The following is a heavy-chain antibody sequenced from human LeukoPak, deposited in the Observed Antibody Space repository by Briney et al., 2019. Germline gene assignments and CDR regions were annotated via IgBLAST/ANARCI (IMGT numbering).Heavy chain of an antibody. J-gene: IGHJ2*01. CDR2: IYYSGGT. CDR3: ATSEENIVVVTAIGWYFDL. V-gene: IGHV4-39*01. CDR1: GGSISSSSYY. Sequence: SETLSLTCTVSGGSISSSSYYWGWIRQPPGKGLEWIGSIYYSGGTYYNPSLKSRVTISVDTSKNQFSLKLSSVTAADTAVYYCATSEENIVVVTAIGWYFDLWGRGTLVTVSS. D-gene: IGHD2-21*02.